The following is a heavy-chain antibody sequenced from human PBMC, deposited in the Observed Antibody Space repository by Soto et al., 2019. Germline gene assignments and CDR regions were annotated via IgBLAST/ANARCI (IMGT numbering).Heavy chain of an antibody. CDR3: ARVPYGGSYWREFDY. CDR1: GFTFSSYS. CDR2: IVISSSYI. Sequence: GASVRLSCAASGFTFSSYSMNWVRQSLGKGLEWVSSIVISSSYIYYADSVKGRFTISRDNAKNSLYLQLNSLRADDRAVSYCARVPYGGSYWREFDYWGQGTLVTVSS. V-gene: IGHV3-21*01. J-gene: IGHJ4*02. D-gene: IGHD1-26*01.